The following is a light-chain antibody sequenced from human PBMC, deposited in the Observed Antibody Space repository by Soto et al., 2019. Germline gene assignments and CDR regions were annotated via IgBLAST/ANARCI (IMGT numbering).Light chain of an antibody. CDR1: QSVSSN. J-gene: IGKJ1*01. Sequence: ETAITQSPVSVSVSPGERATLSCRAGQSVSSNLAWNQQRPGQAPRLLIYAASTRATAIPVRFSCSGSGAXFNLTITSLQSEDFALYYCXQYNXXPPWTXXXXT. CDR3: XQYNXXPPWT. CDR2: AAS. V-gene: IGKV3-15*01.